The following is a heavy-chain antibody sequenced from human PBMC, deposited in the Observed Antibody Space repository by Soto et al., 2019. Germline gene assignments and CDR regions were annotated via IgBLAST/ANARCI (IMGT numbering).Heavy chain of an antibody. Sequence: PGGSLRLSCAASGFTFSRFAMSWVRQAPEKGLEWVTGISGSGRSTFYADSVKGRFTISRDNSKNTLYLQMNSLRAEDTAVYYCARVEAPTQPLLFHYWGRVGLVTVSS. CDR2: ISGSGRST. D-gene: IGHD2-8*02. J-gene: IGHJ4*02. CDR1: GFTFSRFA. V-gene: IGHV3-23*01. CDR3: ARVEAPTQPLLFHY.